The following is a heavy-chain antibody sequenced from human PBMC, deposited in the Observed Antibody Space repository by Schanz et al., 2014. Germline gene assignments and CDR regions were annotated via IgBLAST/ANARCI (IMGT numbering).Heavy chain of an antibody. Sequence: EVQLVESGGGLVQPGGSLRLSCTASGFTFSVYSMHWVRQTPGKGLGHVSGITTSGSNTVYADSVKGRFTISRDNSKNTVYLQMGSLRTEDRAVYYCVSEFGGVAFDIWGQGTLVTVSS. J-gene: IGHJ3*02. D-gene: IGHD3-16*01. V-gene: IGHV3-64*07. CDR2: ITTSGSNT. CDR1: GFTFSVYS. CDR3: VSEFGGVAFDI.